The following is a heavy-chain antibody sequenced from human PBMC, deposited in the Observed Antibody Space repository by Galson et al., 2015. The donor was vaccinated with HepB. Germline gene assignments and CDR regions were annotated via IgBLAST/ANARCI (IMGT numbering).Heavy chain of an antibody. J-gene: IGHJ4*02. D-gene: IGHD6-13*01. CDR2: INPNSGGT. CDR3: ARGWVAAAGKSDY. CDR1: GYTFTGYY. Sequence: SVKVSCKASGYTFTGYYMHWVRQAPGQGLEWMGWINPNSGGTNYAQKFQGRVTMTRDTSISTAYMELSRLRSDDTAVYYCARGWVAAAGKSDYWGQGTLVTVSS. V-gene: IGHV1-2*02.